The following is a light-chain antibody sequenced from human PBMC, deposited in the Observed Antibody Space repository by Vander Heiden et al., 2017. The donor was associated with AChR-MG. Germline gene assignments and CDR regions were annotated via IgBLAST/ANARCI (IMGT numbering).Light chain of an antibody. V-gene: IGLV2-14*01. CDR2: EVS. Sequence: QSAMTQPASVSGSPGQSLTIPCTGTSSDVVVYNYIAWYQQHPGKAPKLMIYEVSNRPSGVSNRFSGSKSGNTASLTISGLQAEDEADYYCSSYTSSSTLGVFGGGTKLTVL. CDR3: SSYTSSSTLGV. CDR1: SSDVVVYNY. J-gene: IGLJ3*02.